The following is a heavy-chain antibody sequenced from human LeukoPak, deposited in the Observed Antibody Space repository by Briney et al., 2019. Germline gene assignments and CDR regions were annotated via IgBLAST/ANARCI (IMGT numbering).Heavy chain of an antibody. D-gene: IGHD4-23*01. CDR2: TYYRSKWYN. CDR3: ARDPDYGGNSVGSDAFDI. Sequence: SQTLSLTCAISGDSVSSNSAAWNWVRQSSSRGLEWLGRTYYRSKWYNDYAVSVKSRITINPDTSRNQFSLLLNSVTPEDTAVYYCARDPDYGGNSVGSDAFDIRGQGTMVTVSS. J-gene: IGHJ3*02. V-gene: IGHV6-1*01. CDR1: GDSVSSNSAA.